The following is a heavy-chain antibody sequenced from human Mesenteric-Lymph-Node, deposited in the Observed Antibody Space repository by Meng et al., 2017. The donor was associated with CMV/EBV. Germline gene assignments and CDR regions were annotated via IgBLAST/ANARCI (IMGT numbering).Heavy chain of an antibody. Sequence: ASVKVSCKASGYTFINYGINWVRQAPGQGLEWMGWITPYNGNANYAQKLQGRVTMTTEKSTTTAYMELRSLRADDTAVYYCARDHVRLEWFGAYGLDVWGQGTTVTVSS. V-gene: IGHV1-18*01. CDR3: ARDHVRLEWFGAYGLDV. D-gene: IGHD3-10*01. CDR1: GYTFINYG. CDR2: ITPYNGNA. J-gene: IGHJ6*02.